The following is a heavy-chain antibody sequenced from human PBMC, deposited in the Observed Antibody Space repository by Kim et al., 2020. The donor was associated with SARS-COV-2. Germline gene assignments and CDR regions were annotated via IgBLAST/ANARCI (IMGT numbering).Heavy chain of an antibody. CDR1: GFTFSSHA. D-gene: IGHD3-10*01. CDR2: ISASGGTT. CDR3: AKDRVPSNRGIDY. V-gene: IGHV3-23*01. Sequence: GGSLRLSCATSGFTFSSHAISWVRQAPGRGLEWVSAISASGGTTYYADSAKGRFTISRDNSKNTVYLQMNSLGADDTALYYCAKDRVPSNRGIDYWGPGTLVTVSP. J-gene: IGHJ4*02.